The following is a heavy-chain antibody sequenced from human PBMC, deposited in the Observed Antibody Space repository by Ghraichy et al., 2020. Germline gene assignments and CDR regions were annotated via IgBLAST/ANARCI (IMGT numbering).Heavy chain of an antibody. CDR1: GFTFSSYA. V-gene: IGHV3-23*01. CDR3: AKGLGSSWYYFDY. D-gene: IGHD6-13*01. Sequence: GGSLRLSCAASGFTFSSYAMSWVRQPPGKGLEWVSTTSGSGGGTFYADSVKGRFTISRDNSKNTLYLQMNSLRAEDTAVYYCAKGLGSSWYYFDYWGQGNLVTVSS. CDR2: TSGSGGGT. J-gene: IGHJ4*02.